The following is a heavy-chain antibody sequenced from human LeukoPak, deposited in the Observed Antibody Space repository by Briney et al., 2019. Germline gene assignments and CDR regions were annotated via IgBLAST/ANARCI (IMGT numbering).Heavy chain of an antibody. CDR3: AGGAFKLAY. CDR2: INHSGST. CDR1: GGSFSGYY. D-gene: IGHD2/OR15-2a*01. J-gene: IGHJ4*02. V-gene: IGHV4-34*01. Sequence: KPSETLSLTCAVYGGSFSGYYWSWIRQPPGKGLEWIGEINHSGSTNYNPSLKSRVTKSVDTSKNQFSLKLSSVTAADTAVYYCAGGAFKLAYWGQGTLVTVSS.